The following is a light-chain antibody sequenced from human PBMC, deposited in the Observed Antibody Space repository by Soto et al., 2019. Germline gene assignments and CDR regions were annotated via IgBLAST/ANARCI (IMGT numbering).Light chain of an antibody. J-gene: IGKJ2*01. CDR1: QSISSY. CDR2: AAS. Sequence: DIPMTQSPSSLSASVGDRVTITCRASQSISSYLNWYQQKPGKAPKLLIYAASSLQSGVPSRFSGSGSGTDFTLTISSLQPEDFAIYYCQQSYSTPLTLGQGTKLEIK. V-gene: IGKV1-39*01. CDR3: QQSYSTPLT.